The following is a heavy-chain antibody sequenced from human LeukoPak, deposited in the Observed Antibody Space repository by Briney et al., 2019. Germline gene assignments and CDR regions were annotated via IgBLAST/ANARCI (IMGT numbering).Heavy chain of an antibody. CDR3: ARGGRIAALNWFDP. Sequence: SATLSLTCTVSGGSISSHYWSWIRPPPGKGLEWIGYIYYSGSTNYNPSLKSRVTISVDTSKNQFSLKLSSVTAADTAVYYCARGGRIAALNWFDPWGQGTLVTVSS. D-gene: IGHD6-6*01. J-gene: IGHJ5*02. CDR1: GGSISSHY. CDR2: IYYSGST. V-gene: IGHV4-59*11.